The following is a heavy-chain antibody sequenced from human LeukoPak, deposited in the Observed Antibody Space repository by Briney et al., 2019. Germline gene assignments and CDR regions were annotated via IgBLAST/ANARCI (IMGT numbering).Heavy chain of an antibody. Sequence: SETLSLTCAVYGGSFSGYYWSWIRQPPGKGLEWIGEINHSGSTNYNPSLKSRVTISVDTSKTQSSLKLSSVTAADAAVYYCAQGGYCSGGSCYYFDYWGQGTLVTVSS. CDR2: INHSGST. CDR3: AQGGYCSGGSCYYFDY. J-gene: IGHJ4*02. V-gene: IGHV4-34*01. D-gene: IGHD2-15*01. CDR1: GGSFSGYY.